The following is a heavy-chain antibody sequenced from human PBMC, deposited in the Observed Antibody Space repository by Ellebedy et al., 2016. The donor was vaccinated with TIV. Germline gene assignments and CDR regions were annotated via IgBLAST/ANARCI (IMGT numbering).Heavy chain of an antibody. Sequence: ASVKVSCXASGYTFTGYYMHWVRQAPGQGLEWMGWINPNSGGTNYAQKFQGWVTMTRDTSISTAYMELSRLRSDDTAVYYCARSSSSVFGSGPYYYYGMDVWGQGTTVTVSS. CDR2: INPNSGGT. J-gene: IGHJ6*02. D-gene: IGHD6-6*01. CDR1: GYTFTGYY. CDR3: ARSSSSVFGSGPYYYYGMDV. V-gene: IGHV1-2*04.